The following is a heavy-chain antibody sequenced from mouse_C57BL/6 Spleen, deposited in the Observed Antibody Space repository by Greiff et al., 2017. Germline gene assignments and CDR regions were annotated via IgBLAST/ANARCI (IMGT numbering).Heavy chain of an antibody. V-gene: IGHV1-42*01. D-gene: IGHD1-1*01. Sequence: VQLQQSGPELVKPGASVKISCKASGYSFTGYYMNWVKQSPEKSLEWIGEINPSTGGTTYNQKFKAKATLTVDKSSSTAYMQLKSLTSEDSAVYYYARSLYYYGSSYGAMDYWGQGTSVTVSS. CDR1: GYSFTGYY. CDR2: INPSTGGT. CDR3: ARSLYYYGSSYGAMDY. J-gene: IGHJ4*01.